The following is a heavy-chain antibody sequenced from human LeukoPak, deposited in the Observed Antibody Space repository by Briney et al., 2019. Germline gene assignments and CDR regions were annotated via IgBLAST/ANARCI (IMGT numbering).Heavy chain of an antibody. CDR1: GYTFTSYY. V-gene: IGHV1-46*01. D-gene: IGHD1-26*01. CDR2: INPSGGST. J-gene: IGHJ4*02. Sequence: ASVKVSCKASGYTFTSYYMHWVRQAPGQGLEWMGIINPSGGSTSYAQKFQGRVTMTRDTSTGTVYMELSSLRSEDTAVYYCARNSGSYNPIDYWGQGTLVTVSS. CDR3: ARNSGSYNPIDY.